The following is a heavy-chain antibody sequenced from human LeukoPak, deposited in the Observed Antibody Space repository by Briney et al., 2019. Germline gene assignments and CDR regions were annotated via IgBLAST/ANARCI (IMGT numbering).Heavy chain of an antibody. CDR1: GGSISSYY. CDR3: ARSSSGYYYADDAFDI. CDR2: IYYSGST. Sequence: SETLSLTCTVSGGSISSYYWSWIRQPPGKGLEWIGYIYYSGSTNYNPSLKSRVTISVDTSKNQFSLKLGSVTAADTAVYYCARSSSGYYYADDAFDIWGQGTMVTVSS. J-gene: IGHJ3*02. V-gene: IGHV4-59*01. D-gene: IGHD3-22*01.